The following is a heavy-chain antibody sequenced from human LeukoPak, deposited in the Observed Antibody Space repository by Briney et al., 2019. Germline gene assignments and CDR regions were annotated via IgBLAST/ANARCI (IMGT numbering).Heavy chain of an antibody. V-gene: IGHV3-48*02. CDR2: ISSSSSTI. Sequence: GGSLRLSCAASGFTFSSYTMNWVRQAPGKGVEWVSYISSSSSTISYAESVKGRFTISRDNAKNSLYLQMNSLRDEDTAVYYCARRHDYGDFWGQGTLVTVSS. J-gene: IGHJ4*02. CDR3: ARRHDYGDF. CDR1: GFTFSSYT.